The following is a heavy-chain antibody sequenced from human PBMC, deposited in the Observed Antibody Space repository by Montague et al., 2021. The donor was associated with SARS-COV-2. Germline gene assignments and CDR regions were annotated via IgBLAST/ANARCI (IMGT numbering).Heavy chain of an antibody. V-gene: IGHV3-13*04. Sequence: SLRLSCAASGFTFSSYDMHWVRQATGTGLEWVSAIGTAGDTYYPGSVKGRFTISRENAKNSLYLQMNSLGAGDTAVYYCARAPVWGVYGMDVWGQGTTVTVSS. CDR2: IGTAGDT. D-gene: IGHD3-16*01. J-gene: IGHJ6*02. CDR1: GFTFSSYD. CDR3: ARAPVWGVYGMDV.